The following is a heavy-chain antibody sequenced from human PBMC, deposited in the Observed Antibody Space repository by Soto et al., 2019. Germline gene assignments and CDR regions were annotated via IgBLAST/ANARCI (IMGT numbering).Heavy chain of an antibody. J-gene: IGHJ3*02. CDR2: ISSSSSTI. CDR3: ARVQYPGIAVAGHDAFDI. CDR1: GFPFSSYS. V-gene: IGHV3-48*01. Sequence: GGSLRLSCAASGFPFSSYSMNWVRQAPGKGLEWVSYISSSSSTIYYADSVKGRFTISRDNAKNSLYLQMNSLRAEDTAVYYCARVQYPGIAVAGHDAFDIWGQGTMVTVSS. D-gene: IGHD6-19*01.